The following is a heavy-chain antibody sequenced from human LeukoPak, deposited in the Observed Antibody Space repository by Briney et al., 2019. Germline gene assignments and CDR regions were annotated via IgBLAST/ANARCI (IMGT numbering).Heavy chain of an antibody. V-gene: IGHV1-69*04. Sequence: GASVKVSCKASGGTFGSYAISWVRQAPGQGLEWMGRIIPILGIANYAQKFQGRVTITADKSTSTAYMELSSLRSGDTAVYYCARENGRTPEEYDITDYWGQGTLVTVSS. D-gene: IGHD3-9*01. CDR3: ARENGRTPEEYDITDY. CDR2: IIPILGIA. CDR1: GGTFGSYA. J-gene: IGHJ4*02.